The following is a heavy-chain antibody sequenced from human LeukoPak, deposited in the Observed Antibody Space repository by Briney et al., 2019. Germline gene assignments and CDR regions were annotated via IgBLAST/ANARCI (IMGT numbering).Heavy chain of an antibody. CDR2: ISSSNSYI. J-gene: IGHJ4*02. CDR3: ARDQGLLVVAGRFGY. Sequence: GGSLRLSCAASGFTFSSYSMNWVRQAPGKGLEWVSSISSSNSYIYNAGSVKGRFTISRDNAKNSLYLQMNSLRAEDTAVYYCARDQGLLVVAGRFGYWGQGALVTVSS. CDR1: GFTFSSYS. V-gene: IGHV3-21*01. D-gene: IGHD6-19*01.